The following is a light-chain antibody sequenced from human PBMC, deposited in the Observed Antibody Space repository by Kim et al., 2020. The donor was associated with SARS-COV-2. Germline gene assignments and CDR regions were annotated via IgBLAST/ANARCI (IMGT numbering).Light chain of an antibody. CDR3: QQYDTYPWT. Sequence: ASVGDRVAITCRASQYITRRLAWYQQKPGKAPKVLISKASTLESGVPSTFSGSGSGTDFTLTISSLQPDDFATYYCQQYDTYPWTFGQGTKVDIK. V-gene: IGKV1-5*03. J-gene: IGKJ1*01. CDR2: KAS. CDR1: QYITRR.